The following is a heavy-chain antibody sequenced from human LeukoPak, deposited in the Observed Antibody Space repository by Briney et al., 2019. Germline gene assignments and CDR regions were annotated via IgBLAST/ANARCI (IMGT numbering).Heavy chain of an antibody. CDR3: ATYDQQLAFDN. D-gene: IGHD6-13*01. CDR1: GGPMSSYY. Sequence: SETLSLTCTASGGPMSSYYWTWIRQPAGKGLEWIGRMYTSGSTNYNPSLKSRVTMSIDTSKKQFSLRLHSVTAADTAVYYCATYDQQLAFDNWGQGTLVTVSS. CDR2: MYTSGST. V-gene: IGHV4-4*07. J-gene: IGHJ4*02.